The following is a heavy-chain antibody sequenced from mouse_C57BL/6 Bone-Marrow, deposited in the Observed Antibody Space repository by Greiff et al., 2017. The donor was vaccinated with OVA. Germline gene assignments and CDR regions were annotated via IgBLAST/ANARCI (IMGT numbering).Heavy chain of an antibody. CDR3: ATPRVITTVVPPEFAY. CDR1: GYTFTDHT. D-gene: IGHD1-1*01. J-gene: IGHJ3*01. Sequence: VQLQESDAELVKPGASVKISCKVSGYTFTDHTIHWMKQRPEQGLEWIGYIYPRDGSTKYNEKFKGKATLTADKSSSTAYMQLNSLTSEDSAVYFCATPRVITTVVPPEFAYWGQGTLVTVSA. V-gene: IGHV1-78*01. CDR2: IYPRDGST.